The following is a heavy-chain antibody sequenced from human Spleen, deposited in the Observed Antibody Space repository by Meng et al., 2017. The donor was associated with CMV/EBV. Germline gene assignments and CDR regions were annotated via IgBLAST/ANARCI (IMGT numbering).Heavy chain of an antibody. J-gene: IGHJ6*02. CDR1: GGTFSSYA. CDR3: GRGGSSAWYYYYAVDV. Sequence: ASVKVSCKASGGTFSSYAISWVRQAPGQGLEWMGWMHTNSGNTGYAQKFQGRVTMTRNTSISTAYMELRSLRSEDTAVYYCGRGGSSAWYYYYAVDVWGQGTTVTVSS. CDR2: MHTNSGNT. D-gene: IGHD2-2*01. V-gene: IGHV1-8*01.